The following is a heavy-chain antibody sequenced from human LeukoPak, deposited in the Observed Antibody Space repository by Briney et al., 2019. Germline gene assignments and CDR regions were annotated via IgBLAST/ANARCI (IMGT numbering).Heavy chain of an antibody. CDR3: ARYPGMATNHENFDY. CDR2: INHSGST. CDR1: GGSFSGYY. J-gene: IGHJ4*02. D-gene: IGHD5-24*01. Sequence: PSETLSLTCAVYGGSFSGYYWSWIRQPPGKGLEWIGEINHSGSTNYNPSLKSRVTISVDTSKNQFSLKLSSVTAADTAVYYCARYPGMATNHENFDYWGQGTLVTVSS. V-gene: IGHV4-34*01.